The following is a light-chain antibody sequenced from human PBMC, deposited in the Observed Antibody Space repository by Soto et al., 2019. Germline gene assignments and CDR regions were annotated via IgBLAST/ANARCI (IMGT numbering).Light chain of an antibody. Sequence: EIVMTQSPATLSVSPGERATLSCRASQSVSSNLAWYQQKPGQAPRLLIYGASTRATAIPARFSGSGSGTEFTLTISSLQSEDFAFYYCQQYNNWPVTFGQGTKVEI. CDR1: QSVSSN. CDR2: GAS. CDR3: QQYNNWPVT. J-gene: IGKJ1*01. V-gene: IGKV3-15*01.